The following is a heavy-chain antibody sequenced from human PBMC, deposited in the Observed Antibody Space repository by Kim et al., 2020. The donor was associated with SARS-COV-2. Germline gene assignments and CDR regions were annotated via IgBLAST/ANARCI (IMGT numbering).Heavy chain of an antibody. Sequence: SETLSLTCAVYGGSFSGYYWSWIRQPPGKGLEWIGEINHSGSTNYNPSLKSRVTISVDTSKNQFSLKLSSVTAADTAVYYCARGNNRSHHKYSGYDSRYYYYYGMDVWGQGTTVTVSS. V-gene: IGHV4-34*01. CDR3: ARGNNRSHHKYSGYDSRYYYYYGMDV. D-gene: IGHD5-12*01. CDR2: INHSGST. J-gene: IGHJ6*02. CDR1: GGSFSGYY.